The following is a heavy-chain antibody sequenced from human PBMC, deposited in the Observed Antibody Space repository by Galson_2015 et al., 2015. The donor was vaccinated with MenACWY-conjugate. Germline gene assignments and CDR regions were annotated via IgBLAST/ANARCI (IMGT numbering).Heavy chain of an antibody. CDR2: IIPIFGTA. J-gene: IGHJ6*03. D-gene: IGHD2-8*01. Sequence: SVKVSCKASGGTFSSYAISWVRQAPGQGLEWMGGIIPIFGTANYAQKFQGRVTITADKSTSTAYMELSSLRSEDTAVYYCARIGRGLMSVRSDNMDVWGKGTTVTVSS. CDR1: GGTFSSYA. CDR3: ARIGRGLMSVRSDNMDV. V-gene: IGHV1-69*06.